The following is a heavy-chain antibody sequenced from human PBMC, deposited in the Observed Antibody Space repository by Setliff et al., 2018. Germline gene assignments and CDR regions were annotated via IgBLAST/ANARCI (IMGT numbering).Heavy chain of an antibody. Sequence: GASVKVSCKASGYTFTNYHMHWVRQAPGQRLEWMGWITAGNGDTEYSQKFQGRITITRDTSASTFYMELSSLTSEDTALYSCAASVGGAPYYYGLDVWGQGTTVTVSS. CDR3: AASVGGAPYYYGLDV. CDR2: ITAGNGDT. V-gene: IGHV1-3*01. D-gene: IGHD2-15*01. J-gene: IGHJ6*02. CDR1: GYTFTNYH.